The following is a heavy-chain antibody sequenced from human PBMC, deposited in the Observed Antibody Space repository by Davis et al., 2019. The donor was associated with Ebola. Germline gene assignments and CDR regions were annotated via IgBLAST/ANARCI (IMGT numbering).Heavy chain of an antibody. J-gene: IGHJ4*02. V-gene: IGHV1-18*04. D-gene: IGHD6-19*01. CDR3: VRGWRHQWLVRFEENTVPHDY. CDR1: GYTFTSYG. CDR2: INPHNGNT. Sequence: AASVKVSCKASGYTFTSYGITWVRQAPGQGLEWMGWINPHNGNTNYAQNVQGRVTMTTDTSTSTAYMEVGILRSDDTAVYYCVRGWRHQWLVRFEENTVPHDYWGQGTLVTVSS.